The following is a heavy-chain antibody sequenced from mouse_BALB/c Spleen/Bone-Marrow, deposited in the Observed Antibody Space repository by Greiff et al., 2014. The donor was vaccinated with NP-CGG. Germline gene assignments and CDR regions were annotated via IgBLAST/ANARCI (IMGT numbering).Heavy chain of an antibody. CDR3: ARKSQRAYDSMNY. CDR1: GYTFTSYY. V-gene: IGHV1S56*01. Sequence: VQLQESGPELVKPGASVRISCKASGYTFTSYYIHWVRQRPGQGLEWIGWIYPGDFNTKFNEKFKGKATLTADKSSSTASIQLSSLTSEDSAVYFCARKSQRAYDSMNYWGQGTSVTVSS. J-gene: IGHJ4*01. D-gene: IGHD2-4*01. CDR2: IYPGDFNT.